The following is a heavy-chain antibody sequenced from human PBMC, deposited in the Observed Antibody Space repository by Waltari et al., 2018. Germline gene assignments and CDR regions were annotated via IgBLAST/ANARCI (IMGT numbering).Heavy chain of an antibody. D-gene: IGHD2-8*02. CDR1: GYTFTGYY. Sequence: QVQLVQSGAEVRKPGASVKVSCKASGYTFTGYYMHWVRQAPGQGLEWMGWINPNSGGTNYEQKFQGRVTMTRDTSISTAYMELSSLRSDDTAVYYCVKPYCTSSGCSHYHYYMDVWGKGTTVTVSS. J-gene: IGHJ6*03. CDR3: VKPYCTSSGCSHYHYYMDV. V-gene: IGHV1-2*02. CDR2: INPNSGGT.